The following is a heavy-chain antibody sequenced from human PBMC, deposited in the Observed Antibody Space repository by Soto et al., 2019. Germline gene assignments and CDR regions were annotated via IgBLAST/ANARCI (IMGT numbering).Heavy chain of an antibody. D-gene: IGHD3-3*01. CDR2: IIPIFGTA. V-gene: IGHV1-69*13. CDR1: GGTFSSYA. CDR3: ARAYYYDFWSGYYLGWFDP. J-gene: IGHJ5*02. Sequence: RASVKVSCKASGGTFSSYAISWVRQAPGQGLEWMGGIIPIFGTANYAQKFQGRVTITADESTSTAYMELSSLRSEDTAVYYCARAYYYDFWSGYYLGWFDPWGQGTLVTVSS.